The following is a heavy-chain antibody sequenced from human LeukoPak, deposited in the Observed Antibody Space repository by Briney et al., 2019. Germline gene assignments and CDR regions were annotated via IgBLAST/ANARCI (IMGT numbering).Heavy chain of an antibody. D-gene: IGHD6-19*01. Sequence: SVKVSFKASGGTFSSYAISWVRQAPGQGLEWMGGIIPIFGTANYAQKFQGRVTITTDESTSTAYMELSSLRSEDTAVYYCAREAGYSSGWDYWGQGTLVTVSS. CDR3: AREAGYSSGWDY. V-gene: IGHV1-69*05. CDR1: GGTFSSYA. J-gene: IGHJ4*02. CDR2: IIPIFGTA.